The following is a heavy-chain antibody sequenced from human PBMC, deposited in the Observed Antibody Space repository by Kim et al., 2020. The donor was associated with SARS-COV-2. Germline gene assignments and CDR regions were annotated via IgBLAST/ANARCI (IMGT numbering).Heavy chain of an antibody. CDR1: GFTFSSYG. D-gene: IGHD3-9*01. V-gene: IGHV3-33*06. Sequence: GGSLRLSCAASGFTFSSYGMHWVRQAPGKGLEWVAVIWYDGSNKYYADSVKGRFTISRDNSMNTLYLQMNSLRAEDTAVYYCAKDLSFSYDILTGYYPPYYYYGMDVWGQGTTVTVSS. CDR2: IWYDGSNK. J-gene: IGHJ6*02. CDR3: AKDLSFSYDILTGYYPPYYYYGMDV.